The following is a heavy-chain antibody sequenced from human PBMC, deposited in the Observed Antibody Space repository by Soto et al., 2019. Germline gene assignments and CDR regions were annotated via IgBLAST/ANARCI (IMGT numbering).Heavy chain of an antibody. D-gene: IGHD3-9*01. CDR3: ARHLGEDKYYDILTGLLGKHYYYYGMDV. CDR1: GGSISSSSYY. Sequence: ETLSLTCTVSGGSISSSSYYWGWIRQPPGKGLEWIGSIYYSGSTYYNPSLKSRVTISVDTSKNQFSLKLSSVTAADTAVYYCARHLGEDKYYDILTGLLGKHYYYYGMDVWGQRTTVTVSS. V-gene: IGHV4-39*01. J-gene: IGHJ6*02. CDR2: IYYSGST.